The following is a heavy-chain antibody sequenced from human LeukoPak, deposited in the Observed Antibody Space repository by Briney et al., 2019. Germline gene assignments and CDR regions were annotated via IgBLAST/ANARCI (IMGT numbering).Heavy chain of an antibody. V-gene: IGHV3-21*01. CDR1: GFTFSDYT. Sequence: GGSLRLSCAASGFTFSDYTMTWVRQAPGKGLEWVASISSDSSYIDYADSVKGRFTISRDNAKNSLFLQMNSLRAEDTAVYYCAELGITMIGGVWGKGTTVTISS. D-gene: IGHD3-10*02. CDR3: AELGITMIGGV. J-gene: IGHJ6*04. CDR2: ISSDSSYI.